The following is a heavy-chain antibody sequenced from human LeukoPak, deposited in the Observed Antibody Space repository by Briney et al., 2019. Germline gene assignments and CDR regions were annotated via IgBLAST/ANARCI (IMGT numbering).Heavy chain of an antibody. V-gene: IGHV3-48*02. CDR2: ISSSSSMI. CDR3: ARAYCALPACSPYFEY. Sequence: AGSLSLAFSVSGSTVSGISTSCVRQAPGKGLEWVSYISSSSSMIYYADSVKGRFTISRDNAKNSLYLQMKSPRDADTAIYYCARAYCALPACSPYFEYWGQGTLVTVSS. CDR1: GSTVSGIS. D-gene: IGHD1-14*01. J-gene: IGHJ4*02.